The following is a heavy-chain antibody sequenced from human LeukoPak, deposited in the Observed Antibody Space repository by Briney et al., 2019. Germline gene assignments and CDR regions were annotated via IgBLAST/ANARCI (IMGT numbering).Heavy chain of an antibody. D-gene: IGHD7-27*01. V-gene: IGHV4-34*01. Sequence: PSETLSLTCAVYGGSFSGYYWSWIRQPPGKGLEWIGEINHSGSTNYNPSLKSRVTISVDTSKNQFSLKLSSVTAADTAVYYCARQPGEQIYNSGPPNPQFYAFDIWGQGTMVTVSS. CDR3: ARQPGEQIYNSGPPNPQFYAFDI. CDR1: GGSFSGYY. CDR2: INHSGST. J-gene: IGHJ3*02.